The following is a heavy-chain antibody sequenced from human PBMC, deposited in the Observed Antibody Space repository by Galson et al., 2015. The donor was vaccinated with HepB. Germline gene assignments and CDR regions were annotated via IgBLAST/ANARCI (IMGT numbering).Heavy chain of an antibody. V-gene: IGHV1-46*01. D-gene: IGHD2-15*01. J-gene: IGHJ6*02. Sequence: SVKVSCKASGYTFTTYYMHWVRQAPGQGLEWMGIINPSDDSTSYAQKFQGRVTMTRDKSTSTVYMEVSSLRSEDTAVYYCARMGVYCSCGSCSDYYGMDVWGQGTTVTVSS. CDR2: INPSDDST. CDR3: ARMGVYCSCGSCSDYYGMDV. CDR1: GYTFTTYY.